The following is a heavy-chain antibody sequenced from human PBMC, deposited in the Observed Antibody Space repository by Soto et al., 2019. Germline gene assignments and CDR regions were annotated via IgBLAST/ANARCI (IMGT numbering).Heavy chain of an antibody. D-gene: IGHD1-26*01. CDR1: GYTFTGYY. Sequence: GASVKVSCKASGYTFTGYYVHWVRQAPGQGLEWMGWINPNSGDTYLAQRSQGRVTMNRDTSIGTAYMELRGLTSDDTAEYYCAKGGAIVAAGTRVYPYNAMDVWGQGTTVTVSS. J-gene: IGHJ6*02. CDR3: AKGGAIVAAGTRVYPYNAMDV. V-gene: IGHV1-2*02. CDR2: INPNSGDT.